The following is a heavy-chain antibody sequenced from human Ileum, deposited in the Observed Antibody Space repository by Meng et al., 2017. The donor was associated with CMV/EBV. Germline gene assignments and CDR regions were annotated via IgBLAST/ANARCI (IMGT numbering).Heavy chain of an antibody. CDR3: ASGDYNSLYYFDF. CDR1: GFTFSSYC. CDR2: ISGYGSD. D-gene: IGHD2-21*02. Sequence: LSCAASGFTFSSYCLHWVRQAPGKGLVWVSRISGYGSDYADSVKGRFTISRDIAKNTLYLQMNSLRAEDTAVYYCASGDYNSLYYFDFWGQGTLVTVSS. V-gene: IGHV3-74*01. J-gene: IGHJ4*02.